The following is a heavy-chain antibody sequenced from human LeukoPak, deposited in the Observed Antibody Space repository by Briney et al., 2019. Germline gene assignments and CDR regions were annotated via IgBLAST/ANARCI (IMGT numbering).Heavy chain of an antibody. Sequence: GGSLRLSCAASGFTFSNYAMNWVRQAPGKGLEWVSYISSSGSTIYYADSVKGRFTISRDNAKNSLYLQLNSLRAEDTAVYYCAELGITMIGGVWGKGTTVTISS. J-gene: IGHJ6*04. CDR1: GFTFSNYA. CDR3: AELGITMIGGV. D-gene: IGHD3-10*02. V-gene: IGHV3-48*03. CDR2: ISSSGSTI.